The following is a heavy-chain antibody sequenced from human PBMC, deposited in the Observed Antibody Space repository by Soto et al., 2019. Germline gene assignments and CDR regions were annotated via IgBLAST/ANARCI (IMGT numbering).Heavy chain of an antibody. CDR1: GGSISSSSYY. J-gene: IGHJ4*02. Sequence: SETLSLTCTVSGGSISSSSYYWVWIRQPPGKGLEWIGSIYYSGSTYYNPSLKSRVTISVDTSKNQFSLKLSSVTAADTAVYYCASLYSSGWYVDYWGQGTLVTVSS. CDR3: ASLYSSGWYVDY. D-gene: IGHD6-19*01. V-gene: IGHV4-39*01. CDR2: IYYSGST.